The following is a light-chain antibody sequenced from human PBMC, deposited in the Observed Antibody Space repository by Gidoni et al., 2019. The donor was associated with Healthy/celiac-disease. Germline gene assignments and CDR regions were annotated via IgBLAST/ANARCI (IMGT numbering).Light chain of an antibody. CDR3: QQYGSSPNT. J-gene: IGKJ1*01. CDR1: QSVSSSY. V-gene: IGKV3-20*01. CDR2: GAS. Sequence: EIVLTQSPGTLSLSPGERATLSCRASQSVSSSYLAWYQQKPGQAPRLLIYGASSRATCIPDRFSGSGSGTDFTLTISRLEPEDFAVYYCQQYGSSPNTFGQGTKVEIK.